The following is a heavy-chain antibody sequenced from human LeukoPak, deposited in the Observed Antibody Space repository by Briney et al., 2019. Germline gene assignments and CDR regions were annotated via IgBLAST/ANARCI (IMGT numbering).Heavy chain of an antibody. CDR1: GYTFTSYG. CDR2: MNSYNGNT. CDR3: ARTPNLGGVIVIPMLFDY. Sequence: ASVNVSCKASGYTFTSYGIIWVRQARGQGREGMGWMNSYNGNTNYAEKLGGRVTMTKDTSTSTDYKDLRTLRTDDTAVYYCARTPNLGGVIVIPMLFDYWGQGTLVTVSS. V-gene: IGHV1-18*01. D-gene: IGHD3-16*02. J-gene: IGHJ4*02.